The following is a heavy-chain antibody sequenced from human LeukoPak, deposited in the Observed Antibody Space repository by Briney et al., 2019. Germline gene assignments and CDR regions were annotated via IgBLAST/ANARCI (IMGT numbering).Heavy chain of an antibody. V-gene: IGHV3-49*03. J-gene: IGHJ6*03. CDR1: GFTFGDYA. CDR3: TRALVAGTYYYYMDV. CDR2: IRSKAYGGTT. Sequence: PGGSLRLSCTASGFTFGDYAMSWFRQAPGKGLEWVGFIRSKAYGGTTEYAASVKGRFTISRDDSKSIAYLQMNSLKTEDTAVYYCTRALVAGTYYYYMDVWGKGTTVTVSS. D-gene: IGHD6-19*01.